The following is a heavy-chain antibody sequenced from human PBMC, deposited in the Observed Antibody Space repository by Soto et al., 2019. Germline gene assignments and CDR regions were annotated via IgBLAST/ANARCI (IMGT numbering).Heavy chain of an antibody. CDR1: GFSFSSYG. Sequence: EVQLLESGGGVVQPGGSLRLSCAASGFSFSSYGMSWVRQAPGKGLEWVSTFKGIGDTTYYAASVKGRSTVSRDNSNNRLYLQTSGLRAADTAVYYCAKGPDPGAFDVWGQGTVVTVSS. J-gene: IGHJ3*01. CDR2: FKGIGDTT. D-gene: IGHD3-10*01. CDR3: AKGPDPGAFDV. V-gene: IGHV3-23*01.